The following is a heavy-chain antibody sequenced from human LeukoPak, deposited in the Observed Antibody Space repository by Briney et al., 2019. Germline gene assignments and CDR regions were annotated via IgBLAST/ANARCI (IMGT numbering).Heavy chain of an antibody. Sequence: SETLSLTCTVSGGSISSGNYHWSWIRQPAGKGLEWIERIYTGGSTNYNPSFKSRVTISIDKSKNQFSLKLTSVTAADSAVYYCARGPLLGDDYDPPFRYWGQGTLVTVSS. D-gene: IGHD4/OR15-4a*01. CDR2: IYTGGST. CDR1: GGSISSGNYH. V-gene: IGHV4-61*02. J-gene: IGHJ4*02. CDR3: ARGPLLGDDYDPPFRY.